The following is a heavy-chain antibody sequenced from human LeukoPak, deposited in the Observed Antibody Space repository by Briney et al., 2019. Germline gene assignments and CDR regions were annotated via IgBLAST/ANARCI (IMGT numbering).Heavy chain of an antibody. CDR2: INPSGGST. D-gene: IGHD6-13*01. J-gene: IGHJ4*02. CDR1: GYTFTSYY. Sequence: GASVKVSCKASGYTFTSYYMHWVRQAPGQGLEWMGIINPSGGSTSYAQKFQGRVTMTRNTSISTAYMELSSLRSEDTAVYYCARVGIAEFDYWGQGTLVTVSS. V-gene: IGHV1-46*01. CDR3: ARVGIAEFDY.